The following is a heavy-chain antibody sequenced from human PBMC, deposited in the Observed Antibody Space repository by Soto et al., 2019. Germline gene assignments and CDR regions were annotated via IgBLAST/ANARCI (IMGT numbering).Heavy chain of an antibody. CDR3: ARGRGYCSGGSCYQPHFDY. D-gene: IGHD2-15*01. CDR2: IYHSGST. V-gene: IGHV4-30-2*01. CDR1: GGSLSSGGYS. Sequence: SETLSLTCAVSGGSLSSGGYSWSWIRQPPGKGLEWIGYIYHSGSTYYSPSPKSRVTISVDRSKNQFSLKLSSVTAADTAVYYCARGRGYCSGGSCYQPHFDYWGQGTLVTVSS. J-gene: IGHJ4*02.